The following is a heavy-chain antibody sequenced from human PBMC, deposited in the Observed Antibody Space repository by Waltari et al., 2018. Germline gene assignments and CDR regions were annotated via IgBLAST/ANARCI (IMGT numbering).Heavy chain of an antibody. D-gene: IGHD3-3*01. CDR2: INHSGST. J-gene: IGHJ5*02. CDR3: ARRSMYYDFWSGYGP. CDR1: GGSFSGYY. Sequence: QVQLQQWGAGLLKPSETLSLTCAVYGGSFSGYYWSWIRQPPGKGLEWIGEINHSGSTNYNPSLKSRVTISVDTSKNQFSLKLSSVTAADTAVYYCARRSMYYDFWSGYGPWGHGTLVTVSS. V-gene: IGHV4-34*01.